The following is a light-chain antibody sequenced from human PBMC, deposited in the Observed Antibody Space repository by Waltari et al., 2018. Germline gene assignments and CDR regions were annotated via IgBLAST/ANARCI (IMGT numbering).Light chain of an antibody. J-gene: IGKJ1*01. CDR3: QQYDRYSSWT. V-gene: IGKV1-5*03. CDR2: KAS. CDR1: QGISSW. Sequence: DFQMTQSPSTLSAAVGDRVTITCRASQGISSWLAWYHQKPGQAPKPLIYKASTLQSGVPSRFSGNGSETEFTLTISSLQPDDFATYYCQQYDRYSSWTFGQGTKVDIK.